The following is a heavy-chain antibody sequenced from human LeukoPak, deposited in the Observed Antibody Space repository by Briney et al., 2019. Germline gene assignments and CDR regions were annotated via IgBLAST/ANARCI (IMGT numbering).Heavy chain of an antibody. J-gene: IGHJ4*02. Sequence: GESLRLSCAASGFTFSSYAMSWVRQAQGEGLEWVSGFSVTDKNTNYADSVKGRFTISRDNSKNTVYLQMNSLRAEDTAVYYCARDLGGSGWSLGAYWGQGNLVSVSS. CDR1: GFTFSSYA. V-gene: IGHV3-23*01. CDR3: ARDLGGSGWSLGAY. CDR2: FSVTDKNT. D-gene: IGHD6-19*01.